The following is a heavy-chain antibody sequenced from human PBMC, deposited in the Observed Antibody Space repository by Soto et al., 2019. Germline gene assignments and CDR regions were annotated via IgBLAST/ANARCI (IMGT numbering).Heavy chain of an antibody. J-gene: IGHJ4*02. V-gene: IGHV4-34*01. D-gene: IGHD6-19*01. Sequence: PSETLSLTCAVYGVSFSGYYCSWIRQPPGKGLEWIGEINHSGSTYYNPSLKSRVTISVDTSKNQFSLKLSSVTAADTAVYYCARHRAGIAVAGTRGNIDYWGQGTLVTVSS. CDR3: ARHRAGIAVAGTRGNIDY. CDR2: INHSGST. CDR1: GVSFSGYY.